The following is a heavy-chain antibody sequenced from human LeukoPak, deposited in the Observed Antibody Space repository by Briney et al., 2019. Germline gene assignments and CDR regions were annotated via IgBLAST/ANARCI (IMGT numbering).Heavy chain of an antibody. CDR3: ARGKFGDYVDFDY. CDR1: GGSISSYY. CDR2: IYYSGST. Sequence: SETLSLTCTVSGGSISSYYWSWIRQPPGKGLEWIGYIYYSGSTKYNPSLKSRVIISVGTSNNQFSLKLSSVTAADTAVYYCARGKFGDYVDFDYWGQGTLVTVSS. D-gene: IGHD4-17*01. V-gene: IGHV4-59*01. J-gene: IGHJ4*02.